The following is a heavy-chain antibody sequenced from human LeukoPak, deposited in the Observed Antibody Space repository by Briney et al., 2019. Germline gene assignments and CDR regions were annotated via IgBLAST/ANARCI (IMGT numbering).Heavy chain of an antibody. CDR2: IYYSGST. D-gene: IGHD6-13*01. J-gene: IGHJ4*02. Sequence: PSETLSLTCTVSGGSISSGGYYWSWIRQHPAKGLEWIGYIYYSGSTYYNPSLKSRVTISVDTSKNQFSLKLSSVTAADTAVYYCARGAEGSSWYYGRYFDYWGQGTLVTVSS. V-gene: IGHV4-31*03. CDR3: ARGAEGSSWYYGRYFDY. CDR1: GGSISSGGYY.